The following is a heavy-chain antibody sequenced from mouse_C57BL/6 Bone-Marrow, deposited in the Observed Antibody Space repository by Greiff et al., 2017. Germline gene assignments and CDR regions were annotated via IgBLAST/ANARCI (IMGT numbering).Heavy chain of an antibody. Sequence: QVQLQQPGAELVRPGTSVKLSCKASGYTFTSYWMHWVKQRPGQGLEWIGVIDPSDSYTNYNQKFKGKATLTVDTSSSTAYMQLSSLTSEDSAVYYGARRGGGGFAYWGQGTLVTVSA. CDR3: ARRGGGGFAY. CDR1: GYTFTSYW. V-gene: IGHV1-59*01. CDR2: IDPSDSYT. J-gene: IGHJ3*01.